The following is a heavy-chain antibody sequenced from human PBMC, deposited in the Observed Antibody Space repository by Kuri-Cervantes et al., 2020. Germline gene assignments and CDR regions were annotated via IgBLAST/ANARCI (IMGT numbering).Heavy chain of an antibody. CDR3: ARDLLEVSIFGVVIRVGYYYYGMDV. D-gene: IGHD3-3*01. CDR1: GGTFSSYA. J-gene: IGHJ6*02. Sequence: SVKVSCKASGGTFSSYAISWVRQAPGQGLERMGGIIPIFGTANYAQKLQGRVTMTTDTSTSTAYMEPRSLRSDDTAVYYCARDLLEVSIFGVVIRVGYYYYGMDVWGQGTTVTVSS. CDR2: IIPIFGTA. V-gene: IGHV1-69*05.